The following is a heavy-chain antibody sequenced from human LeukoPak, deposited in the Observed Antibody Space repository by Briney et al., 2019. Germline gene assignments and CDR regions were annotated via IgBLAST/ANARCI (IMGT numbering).Heavy chain of an antibody. D-gene: IGHD3-10*01. Sequence: SETLSLTCSVSGGSISPYFWSWIRQPPGKGLEWIGYIAYSGSTNYNPSLKSRVTIPVDTSKNQFSLRLNSVTTADTAVYYCARDDYRGVTNFDPWGQGTLVTVSS. V-gene: IGHV4-59*01. CDR2: IAYSGST. CDR1: GGSISPYF. J-gene: IGHJ5*02. CDR3: ARDDYRGVTNFDP.